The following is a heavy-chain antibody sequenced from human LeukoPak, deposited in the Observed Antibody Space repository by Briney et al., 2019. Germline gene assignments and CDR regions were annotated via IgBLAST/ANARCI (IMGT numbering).Heavy chain of an antibody. D-gene: IGHD2-2*02. J-gene: IGHJ4*02. Sequence: SETLSLTSTVSGGSISSGDYYWSWIRQPPGKGLEWIGYIYYSGSTYYNPSLKSRVTISVDTSKNQFSLKLSSVTAADTAVYYCASSTVPAAIPYFDYWGQGTLVTVSS. V-gene: IGHV4-30-4*08. CDR3: ASSTVPAAIPYFDY. CDR1: GGSISSGDYY. CDR2: IYYSGST.